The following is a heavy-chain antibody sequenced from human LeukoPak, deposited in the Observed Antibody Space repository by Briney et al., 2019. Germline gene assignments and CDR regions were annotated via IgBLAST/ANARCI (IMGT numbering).Heavy chain of an antibody. Sequence: SETLSLTCTVSGGSMSGYYWSWIRQSAGKGLEWIGRIYTSGTTNYNPSFESRVTMSVDTSKNHFSLNLSSVTAADTAVYYCARWADKSSSSSRVAFDVWGQGTMVTVSS. D-gene: IGHD6-6*01. V-gene: IGHV4-4*07. CDR2: IYTSGTT. CDR1: GGSMSGYY. CDR3: ARWADKSSSSSRVAFDV. J-gene: IGHJ3*01.